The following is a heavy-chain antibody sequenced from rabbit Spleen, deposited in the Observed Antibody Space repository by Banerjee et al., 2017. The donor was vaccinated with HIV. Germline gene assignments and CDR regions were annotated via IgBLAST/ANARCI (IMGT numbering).Heavy chain of an antibody. Sequence: QEQLVESGGGLVQPGGSLKLSCKASGFDFSYYGVSWVRQAPGKGLEWIGYIDPILDSTYYASWVNGRFTISSHDAQNTLYLQLNSLTAADTATYFCARDTSSSFSSYGMDLWGPGTLVTVS. V-gene: IGHV1S47*01. CDR3: ARDTSSSFSSYGMDL. CDR2: IDPILDST. CDR1: GFDFSYYG. J-gene: IGHJ6*01. D-gene: IGHD1-1*01.